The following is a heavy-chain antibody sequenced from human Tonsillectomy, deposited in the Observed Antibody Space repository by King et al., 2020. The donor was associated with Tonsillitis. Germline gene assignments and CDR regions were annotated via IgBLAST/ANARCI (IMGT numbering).Heavy chain of an antibody. D-gene: IGHD2-15*01. J-gene: IGHJ4*02. Sequence: VQLVQSGAEVKKPGSSVKVACTVSGGTFTSYTITWVRQAPGQGLEWMGRILPILDRTDYAQKFQGRVTVTADRSSITVYMELSSLISEDTAVYYCARGGGAYALEYWGQGTLVTVSS. CDR3: ARGGGAYALEY. CDR2: ILPILDRT. CDR1: GGTFTSYT. V-gene: IGHV1-69*04.